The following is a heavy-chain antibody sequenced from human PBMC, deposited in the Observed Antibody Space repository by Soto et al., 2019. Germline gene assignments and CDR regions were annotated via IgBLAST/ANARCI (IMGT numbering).Heavy chain of an antibody. D-gene: IGHD1-26*01. Sequence: EVQLVASGGGLVKPGGSLRLSCAASGFTFSRYSMNWVRPAPGKGLAWVPSISSSSSYRYYADPVKGLFTISIDNAKNSLYLQMNSLRADDTAVDYCARVIYDGATPAYWGQGTRGIVSA. CDR1: GFTFSRYS. CDR3: ARVIYDGATPAY. V-gene: IGHV3-21*01. J-gene: IGHJ4*02. CDR2: ISSSSSYR.